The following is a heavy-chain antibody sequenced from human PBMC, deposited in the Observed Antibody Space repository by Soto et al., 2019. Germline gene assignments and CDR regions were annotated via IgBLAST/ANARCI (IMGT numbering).Heavy chain of an antibody. J-gene: IGHJ4*02. D-gene: IGHD3-22*01. CDR2: IRNKANSYTT. V-gene: IGHV3-72*01. CDR1: GFTFSDHY. Sequence: GGSLRLSCAASGFTFSDHYMDWVRQAPGKGLEWVGRIRNKANSYTTEYAASVKGRFTISRDDSKNSLYLQMNSLKTEDTAVYYCARVHSSAYYYVYWGQGILVTVSS. CDR3: ARVHSSAYYYVY.